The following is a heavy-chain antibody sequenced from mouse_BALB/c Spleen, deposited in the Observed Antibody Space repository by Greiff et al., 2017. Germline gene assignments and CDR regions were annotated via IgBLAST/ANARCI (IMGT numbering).Heavy chain of an antibody. CDR1: GFTFSSYA. J-gene: IGHJ4*01. CDR3: ARGAPYPAMDY. D-gene: IGHD5-1*01. Sequence: EVQLVESGGGLVKPGGSLKLSCAASGFTFSSYAMSWVRQTPEKRLEWVASISSGGSTYYPDSVKGRFTISRDNARNILYLQMSSLRSEDTAMYYCARGAPYPAMDYGGQGTSVTVSS. CDR2: ISSGGST. V-gene: IGHV5-6-5*01.